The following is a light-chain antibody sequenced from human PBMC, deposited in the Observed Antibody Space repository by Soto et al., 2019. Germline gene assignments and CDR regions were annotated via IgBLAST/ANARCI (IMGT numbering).Light chain of an antibody. Sequence: QSVLTQPASVSGSPGQSITISCTGASSDIGNYDFVAWYQQHPGKAPKLLIYDVSNRPSGVSNRISGSKSGNTASLTISGLQTEDEADDYCSSFTTTSTLVLFGGGTKLTVL. J-gene: IGLJ2*01. CDR1: SSDIGNYDF. V-gene: IGLV2-14*01. CDR2: DVS. CDR3: SSFTTTSTLVL.